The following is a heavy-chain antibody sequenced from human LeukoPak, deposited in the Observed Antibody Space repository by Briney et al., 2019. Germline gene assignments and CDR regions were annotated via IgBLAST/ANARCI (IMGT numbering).Heavy chain of an antibody. J-gene: IGHJ3*02. CDR2: INGDGRNI. Sequence: PGGSLRLSCVASGFTFSSYWMHWVRQDPRKGLVWVSRINGDGRNINYADSVRGRFTISRDTSKNTLYLQMNSLRAEDTAVYYCAKARRDGYKGDAFDIWGQGTMVTVSS. D-gene: IGHD5-24*01. CDR1: GFTFSSYW. CDR3: AKARRDGYKGDAFDI. V-gene: IGHV3-74*01.